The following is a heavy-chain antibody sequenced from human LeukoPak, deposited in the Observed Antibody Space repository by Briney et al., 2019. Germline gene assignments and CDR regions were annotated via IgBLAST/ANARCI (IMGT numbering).Heavy chain of an antibody. V-gene: IGHV4-61*02. J-gene: IGHJ6*03. CDR3: ARDQGLLRYFDWLSPFSYMDV. CDR2: IYTSGST. CDR1: GGSISSGSYY. D-gene: IGHD3-9*01. Sequence: PSETLSLTCTVSGGSISSGSYYWSWIRQPAGKGLGWIGRIYTSGSTNYNPSLKSRVTISVDTSKNQFSLKLSSVTAADTAVYYCARDQGLLRYFDWLSPFSYMDVWGKGTTVTISS.